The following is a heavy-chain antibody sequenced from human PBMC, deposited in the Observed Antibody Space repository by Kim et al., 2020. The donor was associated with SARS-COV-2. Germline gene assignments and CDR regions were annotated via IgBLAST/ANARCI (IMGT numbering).Heavy chain of an antibody. V-gene: IGHV3-11*05. CDR1: GFTFSDSY. Sequence: GGSLRLSCAASGFTFSDSYMTWIRQAPGKGLEWVSYISTRRSYPNYADSVKGRFTISRDNAKNSLYLQMNSLRVEDTAVYYCARVGNGYDGVDCWGQGTLVTVSS. CDR3: ARVGNGYDGVDC. J-gene: IGHJ4*02. D-gene: IGHD5-12*01. CDR2: ISTRRSYP.